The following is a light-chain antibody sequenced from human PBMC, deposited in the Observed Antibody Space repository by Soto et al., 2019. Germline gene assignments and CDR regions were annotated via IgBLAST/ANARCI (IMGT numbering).Light chain of an antibody. CDR2: GAS. V-gene: IGKV3-15*01. J-gene: IGKJ5*01. CDR3: QQYNNWPPIT. CDR1: QSISSN. Sequence: EIVLTQSPGTLSLSPGERVTLSCRASQSISSNLAWYQQKPGQAPRLLIYGASTRATGIPARFSGSGSGTEFTLTISSLQSEDFGVYYCQQYNNWPPITFGQGTRLENK.